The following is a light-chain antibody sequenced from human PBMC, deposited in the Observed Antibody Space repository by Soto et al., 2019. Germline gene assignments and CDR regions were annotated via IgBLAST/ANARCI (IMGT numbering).Light chain of an antibody. CDR3: QQTYSDIS. J-gene: IGKJ4*01. V-gene: IGKV1-39*01. CDR2: GAS. CDR1: RTINTY. Sequence: DVRMTLSPSSLSASVGDTITITCRASRTINTYLNWFQQKPGEPPRLLIYGASTLHDGVPSRFSGSGSGADFTLTISGLQPEDFASYHCQQTYSDISFGGGTKV.